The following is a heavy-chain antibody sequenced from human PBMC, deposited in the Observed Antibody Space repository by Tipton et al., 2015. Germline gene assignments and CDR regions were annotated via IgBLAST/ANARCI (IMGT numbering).Heavy chain of an antibody. J-gene: IGHJ4*02. D-gene: IGHD3-16*01. Sequence: QLVQSGPEVKPSQTLSLTCGISGDSVSSDSAAWHWIRQSPSRGLEWLGRTYYRSKWYNDYAVSVKSRITINPDTSKNQFSLQLNSVTPEDTAVYYCARDWFGRFLDYWGQGTLVTVSS. CDR3: ARDWFGRFLDY. CDR2: TYYRSKWYN. V-gene: IGHV6-1*01. CDR1: GDSVSSDSAA.